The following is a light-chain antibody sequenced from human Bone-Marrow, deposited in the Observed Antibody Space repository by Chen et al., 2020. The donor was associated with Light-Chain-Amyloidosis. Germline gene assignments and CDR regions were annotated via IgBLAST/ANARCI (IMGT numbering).Light chain of an antibody. V-gene: IGLV1-51*02. Sequence: QSVLTQPPSVSAAPGQKVTISCSGSNSNIGINYVSWYQQLPRTSPKLLIYENNKRPGGRPIRCSGSKAGTSATLGVGGLQTGDEADYYCATWDGSRTVWMFGGGTKLTVL. CDR2: ENN. CDR1: NSNIGINY. J-gene: IGLJ3*02. CDR3: ATWDGSRTVWM.